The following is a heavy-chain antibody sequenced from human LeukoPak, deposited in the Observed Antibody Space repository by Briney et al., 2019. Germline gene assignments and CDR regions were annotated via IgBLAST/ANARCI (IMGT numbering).Heavy chain of an antibody. J-gene: IGHJ6*03. Sequence: RGSLRPSCAASGFNFDDYNMHWVRQAPGKGLEWVSLITWNGDSTYYADSVEGRFTISRDNSKNSLYLQMNSMRTEDTALYFCAKDKWLRGDDYYYMDVWGKGTTVGVSS. CDR3: AKDKWLRGDDYYYMDV. V-gene: IGHV3-43*01. CDR2: ITWNGDST. CDR1: GFNFDDYN. D-gene: IGHD5-12*01.